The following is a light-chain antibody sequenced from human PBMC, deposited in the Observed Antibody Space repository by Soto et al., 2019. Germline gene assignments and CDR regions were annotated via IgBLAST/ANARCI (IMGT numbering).Light chain of an antibody. CDR3: QQYNSWT. V-gene: IGKV1-5*03. Sequence: DVQMTQSPSTLSPAVGDRVTITCRDSESISSWLACYQQKPGKPPKLLIYKASSLESGVHSRFSGSGSATEFTTTIRILQPDDFATYYCQQYNSWTFGQGTKVDIK. J-gene: IGKJ1*01. CDR1: ESISSW. CDR2: KAS.